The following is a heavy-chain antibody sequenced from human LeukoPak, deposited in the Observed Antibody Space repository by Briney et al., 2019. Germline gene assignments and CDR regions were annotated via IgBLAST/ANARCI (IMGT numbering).Heavy chain of an antibody. CDR2: TTINSPYI. J-gene: IGHJ4*02. Sequence: GGSLRLSCAASGFTFSSYTMSWVRQAPGKGLEWVSSTTINSPYIYYADSVKGRFTISRDNAKNSLYLQMNSLRADDTAVYYCARAGLYYDSSGYYYYWGQGTLVTVSS. D-gene: IGHD3-22*01. CDR3: ARAGLYYDSSGYYYY. V-gene: IGHV3-21*01. CDR1: GFTFSSYT.